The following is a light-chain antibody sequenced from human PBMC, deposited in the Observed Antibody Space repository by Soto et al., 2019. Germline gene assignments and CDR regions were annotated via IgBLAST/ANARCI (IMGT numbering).Light chain of an antibody. J-gene: IGKJ1*01. CDR3: QQYSNYFWT. Sequence: DIKMTQSPSTLSASVGDRVTTTCRASQRINIWLAWYQQKPGKAPKLLIYETSSLEGGVPSRFSGSGSGTEFTLTISSLQPDDFATYYCQQYSNYFWTFGQGTKVDI. CDR2: ETS. CDR1: QRINIW. V-gene: IGKV1-5*01.